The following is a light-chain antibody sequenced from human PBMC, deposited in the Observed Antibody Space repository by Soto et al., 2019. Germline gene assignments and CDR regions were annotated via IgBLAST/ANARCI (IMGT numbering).Light chain of an antibody. CDR2: ATS. V-gene: IGKV1-39*01. J-gene: IGKJ4*01. CDR1: QSVSSY. CDR3: QQSTTTPLT. Sequence: DIQMTQSPSSLSASVGDGITITCRASQSVSSYLNWYQQKPGKAPKLLIRATSSLQSGVPSRFSGSGSGTDFTLTISSLQPEDFATYYCQQSTTTPLTFGGGTKVEIK.